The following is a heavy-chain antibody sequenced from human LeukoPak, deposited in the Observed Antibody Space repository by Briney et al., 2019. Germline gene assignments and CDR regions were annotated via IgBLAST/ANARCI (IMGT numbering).Heavy chain of an antibody. Sequence: ASVKVSCKASGYTFTSYYMHWVRQAPGQGLEWMGIINPSGGSTSYAQKFQGRVTMTRDTSTSTVYMELSSLRSEDTAVYYCARGHVLLWFGEFGSPNNWFDPWGQGTLVTVSS. CDR3: ARGHVLLWFGEFGSPNNWFDP. J-gene: IGHJ5*02. D-gene: IGHD3-10*01. CDR1: GYTFTSYY. V-gene: IGHV1-46*01. CDR2: INPSGGST.